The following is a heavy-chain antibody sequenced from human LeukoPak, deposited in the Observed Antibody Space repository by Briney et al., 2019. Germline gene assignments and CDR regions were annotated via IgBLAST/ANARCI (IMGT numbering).Heavy chain of an antibody. D-gene: IGHD2-21*01. V-gene: IGHV4-61*02. Sequence: SETLSLTCTVSGGSISSGSYYWTWIRQPAGKGLEWIGRIYTSGSTNYNPSLKSRVTISVDTSKNQFSLKLSSVTAADTAVYYCARTSYCGGDCYSNWYFDLWGRGTLVTVSS. J-gene: IGHJ2*01. CDR2: IYTSGST. CDR1: GGSISSGSYY. CDR3: ARTSYCGGDCYSNWYFDL.